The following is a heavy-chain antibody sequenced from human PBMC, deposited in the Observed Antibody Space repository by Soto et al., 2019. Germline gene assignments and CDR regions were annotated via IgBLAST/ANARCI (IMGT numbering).Heavy chain of an antibody. Sequence: QLVESGGGMVPPGKSLRLSCTGSGFNFGNFAVHWVRQTPVKGLEWVSVISSHGRHKYYSDSVKGRFTISRDNYNNTVHLQLSSLRLEDTAVYYCAKDMWSSGWDYFDHWGQGTLVTVSP. V-gene: IGHV3-30*18. CDR2: ISSHGRHK. CDR3: AKDMWSSGWDYFDH. J-gene: IGHJ4*02. CDR1: GFNFGNFA. D-gene: IGHD6-19*01.